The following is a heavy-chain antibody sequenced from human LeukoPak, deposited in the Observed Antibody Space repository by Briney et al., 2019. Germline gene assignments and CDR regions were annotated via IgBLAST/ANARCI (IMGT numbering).Heavy chain of an antibody. CDR3: ARDPERGGFAIDY. CDR2: IIPILGIA. D-gene: IGHD4-23*01. Sequence: ASVKVSCKASGGTFSSYAISWVRQAPGQGLEWMGRIIPILGIANYAQKFQGRVTITADKSTSTAYMELNSLRAEDTAVYYCARDPERGGFAIDYWGQGTLVTVSS. V-gene: IGHV1-69*04. CDR1: GGTFSSYA. J-gene: IGHJ4*02.